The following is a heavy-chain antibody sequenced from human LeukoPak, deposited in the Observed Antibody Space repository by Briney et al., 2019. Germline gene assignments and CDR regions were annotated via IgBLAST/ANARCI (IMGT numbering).Heavy chain of an antibody. J-gene: IGHJ4*02. D-gene: IGHD2-2*01. V-gene: IGHV4-61*01. Sequence: SETLSLTCTVSGGSVSSGSYYWSWIRQPPGKRLEWIGYIYYSGSTNYNPSLKSRVTISVDTSKNQFSLKLSSVTAADTAVYYCARVGCSSTSCYFDYWGQGTLVTVSS. CDR2: IYYSGST. CDR3: ARVGCSSTSCYFDY. CDR1: GGSVSSGSYY.